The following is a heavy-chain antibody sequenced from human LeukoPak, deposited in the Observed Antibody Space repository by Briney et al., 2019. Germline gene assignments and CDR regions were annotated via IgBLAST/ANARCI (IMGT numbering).Heavy chain of an antibody. CDR3: ARGGNGGGGTCSSDGGWFDP. J-gene: IGHJ5*02. V-gene: IGHV4-4*07. CDR2: IYVTGIT. Sequence: PSETLSLTCTVSGGSLSSYYWSWIRQPAGKGLEFIGRIYVTGITNYNPSLQSRVTISVDTSKNQFSLKLSSVTAADTAVYYCARGGNGGGGTCSSDGGWFDPWGQGTLVTVSS. CDR1: GGSLSSYY. D-gene: IGHD2-15*01.